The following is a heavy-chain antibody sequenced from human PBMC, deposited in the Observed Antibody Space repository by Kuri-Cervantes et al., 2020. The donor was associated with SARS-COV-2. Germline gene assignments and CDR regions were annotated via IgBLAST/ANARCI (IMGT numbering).Heavy chain of an antibody. CDR2: ISGSGGST. J-gene: IGHJ4*02. D-gene: IGHD3-3*01. Sequence: GGSLRLSCAASGFTFSSYAMSWVRQAPGKGLEWVSAISGSGGSTYYADSVKGRFTISRDNSKNTLYLQMNSLRAEDTAVYYCAKAGPDFWSGYYIDYWGQGTLVTSPQ. CDR3: AKAGPDFWSGYYIDY. V-gene: IGHV3-23*01. CDR1: GFTFSSYA.